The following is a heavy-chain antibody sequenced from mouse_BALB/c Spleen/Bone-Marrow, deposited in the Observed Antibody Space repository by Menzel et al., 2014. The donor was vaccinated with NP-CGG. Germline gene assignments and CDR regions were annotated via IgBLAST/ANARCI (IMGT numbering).Heavy chain of an antibody. CDR3: ARRDGGPMDY. J-gene: IGHJ4*01. D-gene: IGHD2-3*01. CDR1: GFTFSNYG. CDR2: ISSGGSYT. V-gene: IGHV5-6*02. Sequence: EVKLMESGGDLVKPGGSLKLSCAASGFTFSNYGMSWVRQTPDKRLEWVATISSGGSYTYYPDSVKGRFTISRDNAKNTPYLQMSSQKSEDTAMYYCARRDGGPMDYWGQGTSVTVSS.